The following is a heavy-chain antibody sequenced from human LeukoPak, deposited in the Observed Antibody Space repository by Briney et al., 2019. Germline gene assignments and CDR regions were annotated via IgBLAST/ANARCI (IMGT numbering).Heavy chain of an antibody. CDR3: ASYGSGSYRFDP. D-gene: IGHD3-10*01. V-gene: IGHV4-31*03. J-gene: IGHJ5*02. CDR2: IHHSGST. Sequence: SETLSLTCTVSGGSISSGNYYWSWLRQHPGKGLEWIGYIHHSGSTYYNPSLKSRVIISVDTPKNQLSLKLNSVTAADTAVYYCASYGSGSYRFDPWGQGTLVTVSS. CDR1: GGSISSGNYY.